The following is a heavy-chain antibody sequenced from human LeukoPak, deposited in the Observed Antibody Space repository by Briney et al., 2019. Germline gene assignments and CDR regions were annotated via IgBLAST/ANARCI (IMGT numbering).Heavy chain of an antibody. CDR1: GFTFSSYA. CDR3: ARDLGVVITGVDY. Sequence: GGSLRLSCAASGFTFSSYATHWVRQAPGKGLEWVAVISYDGSNKYYADSVKGRFTISRDNSKNTLYLQMNNLRAGDTAVYYCARDLGVVITGVDYWGQGTLVTVSS. J-gene: IGHJ4*02. CDR2: ISYDGSNK. V-gene: IGHV3-30*04. D-gene: IGHD3-22*01.